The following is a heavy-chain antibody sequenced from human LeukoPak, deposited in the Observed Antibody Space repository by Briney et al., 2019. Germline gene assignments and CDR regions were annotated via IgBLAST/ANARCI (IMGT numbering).Heavy chain of an antibody. J-gene: IGHJ3*02. D-gene: IGHD1-26*01. Sequence: GGSLRLSCAASGFTFSSNWMHWVRQAPGKGLVWVSRINEDGSTTNYADSVKGRFTISRDNAKNSLYLQMNSLSAEGTALYYCAKVLSGSYYDAFDIWGQGTMVTVSS. CDR2: INEDGSTT. V-gene: IGHV3-74*01. CDR1: GFTFSSNW. CDR3: AKVLSGSYYDAFDI.